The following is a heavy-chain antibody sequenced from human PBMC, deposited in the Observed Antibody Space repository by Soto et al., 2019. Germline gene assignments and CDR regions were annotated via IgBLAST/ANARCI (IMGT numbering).Heavy chain of an antibody. CDR3: AHSGSGSYYLFDY. CDR2: IYWDDDK. Sequence: QITLKESGPTLVKPTQTLTLTCTFSGFSLSTSGVGVAWIRQPPGKAMEWLELIYWDDDKRYRTSLKSRLSITKDTSKNPVVLTRSNMDPVDTGTYYCAHSGSGSYYLFDYWGQGTLVTVSS. J-gene: IGHJ4*02. V-gene: IGHV2-5*02. D-gene: IGHD3-10*01. CDR1: GFSLSTSGVG.